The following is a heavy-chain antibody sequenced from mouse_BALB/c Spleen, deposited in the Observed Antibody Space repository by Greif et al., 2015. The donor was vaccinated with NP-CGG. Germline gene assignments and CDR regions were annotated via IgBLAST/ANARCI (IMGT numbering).Heavy chain of an antibody. D-gene: IGHD2-1*01. CDR2: ISYDGSN. CDR1: GYSITSGYY. V-gene: IGHV3-6*02. CDR3: ANGNY. J-gene: IGHJ2*01. Sequence: DVKLQESGPGLVKPSQSLSLTCSVTGYSITSGYYWNWIRQFPGNKLEWMGYISYDGSNNYNPSLKNRISITRDTSKNQFFLKLNSVTTEDTATYYCANGNYWGQGTTLTVSS.